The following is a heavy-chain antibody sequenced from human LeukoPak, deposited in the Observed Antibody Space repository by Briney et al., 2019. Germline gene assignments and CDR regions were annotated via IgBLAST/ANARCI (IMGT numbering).Heavy chain of an antibody. CDR2: ISAYNGNT. V-gene: IGHV1-18*01. Sequence: ASVKVSCKASGYTFNTYGISWVRQAPGQGLEWMGWISAYNGNTNYAQKLQGRVTMTTDTSTSTAYMELRSLRSDDTAVYYCARDGDFWSGYFVYYFDYWGQGTLVTVSS. CDR3: ARDGDFWSGYFVYYFDY. J-gene: IGHJ4*02. CDR1: GYTFNTYG. D-gene: IGHD3-3*01.